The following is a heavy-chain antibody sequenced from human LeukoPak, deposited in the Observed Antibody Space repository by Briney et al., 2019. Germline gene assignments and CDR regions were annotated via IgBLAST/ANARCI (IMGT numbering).Heavy chain of an antibody. Sequence: GGSLRLSCAASGFTFSSYEMNWVRQAPGKGLEWVSYISSNGGRIYSADSLKGRVTISRDNAKNSLYLRMNSLRAEDTGVYYCARALGSGNTRGYLDYWGQGALVTVSS. D-gene: IGHD3-10*01. CDR3: ARALGSGNTRGYLDY. CDR2: ISSNGGRI. CDR1: GFTFSSYE. V-gene: IGHV3-48*03. J-gene: IGHJ4*02.